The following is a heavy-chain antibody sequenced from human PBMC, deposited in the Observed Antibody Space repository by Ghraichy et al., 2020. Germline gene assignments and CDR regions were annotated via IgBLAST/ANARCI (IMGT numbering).Heavy chain of an antibody. J-gene: IGHJ3*02. CDR1: GGTFSSYA. CDR3: ASQGGANDAFDI. V-gene: IGHV1-69*13. CDR2: IIPIFGTA. D-gene: IGHD4/OR15-4a*01. Sequence: SVKVSCKASGGTFSSYAISWVRQAPGQGLEWMGGIIPIFGTANYAQKFQGRVTITADESTNTAYMELSSLRSEDTAVYYCASQGGANDAFDIWGQGTMVTVSS.